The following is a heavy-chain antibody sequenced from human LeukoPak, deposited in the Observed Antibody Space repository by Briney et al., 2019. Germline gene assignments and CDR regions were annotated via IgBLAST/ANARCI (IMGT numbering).Heavy chain of an antibody. J-gene: IGHJ5*02. CDR2: ITSSGSTI. D-gene: IGHD2-15*01. CDR3: ARDRRYCSGGSCYQNWFDP. CDR1: GFTFSDYY. Sequence: GGSLRLSCAASGFTFSDYYMSWIRQAPGKELEWISYITSSGSTIYYTDSVKGRFTISRDNAKNSLYLQMNSLRAEDTAVYYCARDRRYCSGGSCYQNWFDPWGQGTLVTVSS. V-gene: IGHV3-11*01.